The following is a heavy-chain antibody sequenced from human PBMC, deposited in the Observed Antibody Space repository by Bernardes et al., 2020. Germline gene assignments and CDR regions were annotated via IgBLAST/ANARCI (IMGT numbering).Heavy chain of an antibody. D-gene: IGHD3-3*01. J-gene: IGHJ4*02. CDR1: GFTFGDYS. V-gene: IGHV3-49*03. Sequence: GGSLRLSCTASGFTFGDYSMGWFRQPPGKGLEWVGFIRCKPYGGTAEYAASVKGRFTISRDDSRNIAYLQMNSLTIDDTAMYYCVRETSIAFRSAPSGWGQGTLVTVSS. CDR2: IRCKPYGGTA. CDR3: VRETSIAFRSAPSG.